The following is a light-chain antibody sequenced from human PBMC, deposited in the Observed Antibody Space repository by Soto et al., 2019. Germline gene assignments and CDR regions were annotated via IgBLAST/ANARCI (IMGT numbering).Light chain of an antibody. J-gene: IGKJ3*01. CDR2: AAS. CDR3: QQSYSTPFT. CDR1: QNIRNY. Sequence: DIQMTQSPSSLSASVGDRVTITCRASQNIRNYLNWYQQKPGKAPKLLIYAASSLQSGVPSRFSGSGSGTDFTLAISSQQLEDFATYYCQQSYSTPFTFGPGTKVDIK. V-gene: IGKV1-39*01.